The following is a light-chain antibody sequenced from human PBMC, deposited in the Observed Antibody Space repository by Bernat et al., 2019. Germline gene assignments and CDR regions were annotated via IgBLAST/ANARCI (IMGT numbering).Light chain of an antibody. J-gene: IGLJ3*02. CDR1: SSDVGGYNY. Sequence: QSALTQPASVSGSPGQSITISCTGTSSDVGGYNYVSWYQQHPGKAPNRMIYDVSNRPSGVSNRCSGSKSGNTASLTISGLQAEDEADYYCTSYTSSSTRVFGGGTKLTVL. CDR3: TSYTSSSTRV. V-gene: IGLV2-14*03. CDR2: DVS.